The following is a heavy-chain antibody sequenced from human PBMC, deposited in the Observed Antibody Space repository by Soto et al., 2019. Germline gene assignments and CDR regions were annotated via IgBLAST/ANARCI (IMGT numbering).Heavy chain of an antibody. CDR2: IRSKAYGGTT. CDR1: EFSISAYW. CDR3: TRERLYYDSSGYRPRPLLDAFDI. Sequence: GGSLRLSCVASEFSISAYWMSWVRQAPGKGLEWVGFIRSKAYGGTTEYAASVKGRFTISRDDSKSIAYLQMNSLKTEDTAVYYCTRERLYYDSSGYRPRPLLDAFDIWGQGTMVTVSS. J-gene: IGHJ3*02. V-gene: IGHV3-49*04. D-gene: IGHD3-22*01.